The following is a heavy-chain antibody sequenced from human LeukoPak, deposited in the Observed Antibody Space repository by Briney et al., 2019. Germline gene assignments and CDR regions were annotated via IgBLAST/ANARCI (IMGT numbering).Heavy chain of an antibody. CDR3: ASGLELDY. Sequence: GGSLRLSCTASGFSFSTYGMHWVRQAPGKGLEWVANIKQDGSEKNYVDSVKGRFTISRDNAKNSLYLQMNSLRAEDTAVYYCASGLELDYWGQGTLVTVSS. J-gene: IGHJ4*02. CDR2: IKQDGSEK. CDR1: GFSFSTYG. V-gene: IGHV3-7*03.